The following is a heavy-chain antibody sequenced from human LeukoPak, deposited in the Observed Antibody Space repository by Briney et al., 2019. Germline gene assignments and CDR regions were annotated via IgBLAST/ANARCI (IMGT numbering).Heavy chain of an antibody. Sequence: PSEALSLTCAVSGYSISSGYYWGWIRQPPGKGLEWIGSIYHSGSTYYNPSLKSRVTISVDTSKNQFSLKLSSVTAADTAVYYCARDSVVVPAAIHWFDPWGQGTLVTVSS. CDR3: ARDSVVVPAAIHWFDP. J-gene: IGHJ5*02. CDR1: GYSISSGYY. CDR2: IYHSGST. V-gene: IGHV4-38-2*02. D-gene: IGHD2-2*01.